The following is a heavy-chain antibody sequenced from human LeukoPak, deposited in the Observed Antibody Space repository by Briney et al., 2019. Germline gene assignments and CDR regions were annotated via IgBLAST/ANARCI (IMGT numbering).Heavy chain of an antibody. V-gene: IGHV3-23*01. J-gene: IGHJ6*03. Sequence: GGSLRLSCAASGFTFSSYAMSWVRQAPGKGLEWVSAISTTGGTTYYADSVRGRFTISRDNSRNTLYLQMNSLRAEDTVIYYCTKNGDRGAYCSGGTCYPYYYYYMDVWGKGTTVTVSS. CDR3: TKNGDRGAYCSGGTCYPYYYYYMDV. CDR1: GFTFSSYA. CDR2: ISTTGGTT. D-gene: IGHD2-15*01.